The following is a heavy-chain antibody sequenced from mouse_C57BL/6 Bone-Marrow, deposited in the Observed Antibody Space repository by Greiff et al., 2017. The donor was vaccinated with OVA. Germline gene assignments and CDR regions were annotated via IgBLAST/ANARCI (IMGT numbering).Heavy chain of an antibody. Sequence: VQLQQSDAELVKPGASVKISCKVSGYTFTDHTIHWMKQRPEQGLEWIGYIYPRDGSTKYNEKFKGKATLTADKSSSTAYMQLNSLTSKDSAVYFCARRGYYYGSSYWYFDVWGTGTTVTVSS. J-gene: IGHJ1*03. CDR1: GYTFTDHT. D-gene: IGHD1-1*01. CDR3: ARRGYYYGSSYWYFDV. V-gene: IGHV1-78*01. CDR2: IYPRDGST.